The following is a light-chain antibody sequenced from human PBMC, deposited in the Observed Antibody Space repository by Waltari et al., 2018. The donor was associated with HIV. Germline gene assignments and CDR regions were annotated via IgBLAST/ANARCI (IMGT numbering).Light chain of an antibody. Sequence: QSALNQPASVSGFLGQSTNISCTGICTDSRFYLFVSWYQQYPGKIPRLIILDINNRPSGVADHFSGSMSGNSASLTFSGLQSGDEAHYYCASNRLDYTLIFGGGTKLTVL. CDR2: DIN. CDR3: ASNRLDYTLI. CDR1: CTDSRFYLF. V-gene: IGLV2-14*03. J-gene: IGLJ2*01.